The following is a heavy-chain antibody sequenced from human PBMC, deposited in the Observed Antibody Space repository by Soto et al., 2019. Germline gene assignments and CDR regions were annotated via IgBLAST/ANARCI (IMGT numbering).Heavy chain of an antibody. Sequence: SETLSLTCAVYGGSFSGYYWSWIRQPPGKGLEWIGEINHSGSTNYNPSLKSRVTISVDTSKNQFSLKLSSVTAADTAVYYCARVSGLRGRFDIVVVVAATRNDAFDIWGQGTMVTVSS. CDR3: ARVSGLRGRFDIVVVVAATRNDAFDI. V-gene: IGHV4-34*01. CDR2: INHSGST. J-gene: IGHJ3*02. D-gene: IGHD2-15*01. CDR1: GGSFSGYY.